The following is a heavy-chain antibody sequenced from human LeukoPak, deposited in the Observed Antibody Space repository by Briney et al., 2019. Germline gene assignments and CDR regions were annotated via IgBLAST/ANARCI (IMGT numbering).Heavy chain of an antibody. CDR2: ICPDGIGI. Sequence: QPGGSLRLSCAASGFIFSFYCMHWVRQAPGKGPMWVSRICPDGIGISYADSVKARFTTSRDNAKNTVYLQMNSLREEDTAVYYCVRDFRSADYWGQGTLVTVSS. CDR1: GFIFSFYC. V-gene: IGHV3-74*01. J-gene: IGHJ4*02. CDR3: VRDFRSADY.